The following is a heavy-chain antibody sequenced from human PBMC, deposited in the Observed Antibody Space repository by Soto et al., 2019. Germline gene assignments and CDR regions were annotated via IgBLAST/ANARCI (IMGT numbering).Heavy chain of an antibody. D-gene: IGHD1-26*01. Sequence: QVQLVQSGAEVKKPGASVKVSCKASGYTFTSYGISWVRQAPGQGLEWMGWISAYNGNTNYAQKLQGRVTMTTDTSTGTSYMELRSLRSDYTAVYYCARAKRLSLGGSYLGGFDYWGQGTLVTVSS. CDR3: ARAKRLSLGGSYLGGFDY. CDR2: ISAYNGNT. J-gene: IGHJ4*02. CDR1: GYTFTSYG. V-gene: IGHV1-18*01.